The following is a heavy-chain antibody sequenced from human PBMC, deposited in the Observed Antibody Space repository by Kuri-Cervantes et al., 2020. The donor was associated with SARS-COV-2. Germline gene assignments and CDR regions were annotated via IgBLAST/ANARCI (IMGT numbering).Heavy chain of an antibody. CDR3: ARDSDFWSGYYTGIVAFDI. CDR2: TSSSSSYI. V-gene: IGHV3-21*01. CDR1: GFTFSNYA. J-gene: IGHJ3*02. Sequence: SCTASGFTFSNYAMNWVRQARGKGLKWVSSTSSSSSYIYYADSVNGRITISRDNAKYSLYLQMNSLRAEDTAVYYCARDSDFWSGYYTGIVAFDISGQGTMVTVSS. D-gene: IGHD3-3*01.